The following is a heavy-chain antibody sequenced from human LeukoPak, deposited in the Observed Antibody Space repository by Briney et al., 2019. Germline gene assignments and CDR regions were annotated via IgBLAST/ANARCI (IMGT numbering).Heavy chain of an antibody. Sequence: GGSLRLSCAASGFTFSSYWMHWVRQAPGKGLEWVAVIWYDGSSKYYADSVRGRFTISRDNSKNTLYLQMNSLRAEDTAVYYCAKHAYGSGKQAIDYWGQGTLVTVSS. D-gene: IGHD3-10*01. CDR2: IWYDGSSK. CDR1: GFTFSSYW. CDR3: AKHAYGSGKQAIDY. V-gene: IGHV3-33*06. J-gene: IGHJ4*02.